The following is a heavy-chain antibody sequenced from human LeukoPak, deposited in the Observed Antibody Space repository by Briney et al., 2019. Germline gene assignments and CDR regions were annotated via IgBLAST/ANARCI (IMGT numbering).Heavy chain of an antibody. Sequence: SETLSLTCTVSGGSISSYYWSWIRQPPGKGLEWIGYIYYSGSTNYNPSLKSRVTISVDTSKNQFSLKLSSVTAADTAVHYCATWGSSHRTDAFDIWGQGTMVTVSS. D-gene: IGHD3-16*01. CDR2: IYYSGST. J-gene: IGHJ3*02. CDR3: ATWGSSHRTDAFDI. CDR1: GGSISSYY. V-gene: IGHV4-59*01.